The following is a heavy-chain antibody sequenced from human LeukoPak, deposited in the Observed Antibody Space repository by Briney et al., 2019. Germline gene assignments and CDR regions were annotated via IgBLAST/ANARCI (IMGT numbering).Heavy chain of an antibody. D-gene: IGHD3-22*01. J-gene: IGHJ4*02. Sequence: SETLSLTCTVSGGSFSTTSYYWGWIRQPPGKGLEWIGSIYYGGNTYYNSSLKSRVTISVDTSKNQFSLKLSSVTAADTAVYYCARRDYYDSDGYYYDYWGQGTLVTVSS. CDR1: GGSFSTTSYY. V-gene: IGHV4-39*01. CDR3: ARRDYYDSDGYYYDY. CDR2: IYYGGNT.